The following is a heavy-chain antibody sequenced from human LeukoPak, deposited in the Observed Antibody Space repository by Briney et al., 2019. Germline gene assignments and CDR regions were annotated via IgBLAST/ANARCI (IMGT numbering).Heavy chain of an antibody. Sequence: ASVTVSCKASGYTFTSYGISWVRQAPGQGLEWMGWISAYNGNTNYAQKLQGRVTMTTDTSTSTAYMELRSLRSDDTAVYYCARGWVYSSSAPLLCWGQGTLVTVSS. CDR1: GYTFTSYG. CDR3: ARGWVYSSSAPLLC. V-gene: IGHV1-18*01. CDR2: ISAYNGNT. J-gene: IGHJ4*02. D-gene: IGHD6-6*01.